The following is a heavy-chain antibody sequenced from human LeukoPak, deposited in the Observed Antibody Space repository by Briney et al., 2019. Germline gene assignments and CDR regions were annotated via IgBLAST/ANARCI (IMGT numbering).Heavy chain of an antibody. CDR2: ISGWGGIKT. CDR3: AKGSSNYPYYFDY. J-gene: IGHJ4*02. Sequence: GGSLRLSCAASGFAFSSYAMSWVRQTPGKGLEWVSSISGWGGIKTDYPDSVRGRFTISRDDSKNTLYLQMNSLRAEDTAVYYCAKGSSNYPYYFDYWGQGTLSPSPQ. CDR1: GFAFSSYA. V-gene: IGHV3-23*01. D-gene: IGHD4-11*01.